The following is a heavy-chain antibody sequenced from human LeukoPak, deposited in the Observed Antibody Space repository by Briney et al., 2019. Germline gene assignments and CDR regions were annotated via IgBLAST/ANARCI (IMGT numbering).Heavy chain of an antibody. D-gene: IGHD4-17*01. J-gene: IGHJ4*02. CDR3: TRVRRGTGSTVDY. CDR2: IRSKAYGGTT. Sequence: GGSLSLSCTASGFTFGDNAMSWVRQAPGKGLEWVGLIRSKAYGGTTEYAASVKGRFTISRDDSKSIAYLQMNSLKTEDTAVYYCTRVRRGTGSTVDYWGQGTLVTVSS. CDR1: GFTFGDNA. V-gene: IGHV3-49*04.